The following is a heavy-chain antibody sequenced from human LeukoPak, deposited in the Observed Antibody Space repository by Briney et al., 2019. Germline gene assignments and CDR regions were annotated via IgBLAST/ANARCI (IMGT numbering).Heavy chain of an antibody. Sequence: GGSLRLSCAASGFTFSSYGMQWVRQAPGKGLEWVALVRHDGNDKYYADSVKGRFTISRDNSRSTLYLQMNSLRPEDTAIYYCAREGYYGSGSPPSLYFDYWGQGTLVTVSS. CDR2: VRHDGNDK. V-gene: IGHV3-30*02. J-gene: IGHJ4*02. CDR1: GFTFSSYG. D-gene: IGHD3-10*01. CDR3: AREGYYGSGSPPSLYFDY.